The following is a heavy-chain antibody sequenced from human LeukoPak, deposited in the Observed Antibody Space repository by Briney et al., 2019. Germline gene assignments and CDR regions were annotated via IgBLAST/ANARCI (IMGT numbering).Heavy chain of an antibody. D-gene: IGHD6-19*01. Sequence: VASVKVSCKAPGYTFTGYYMHWVRQAPGQGLEWMGWINPNSGGTNYAQKFQGRVTMTRDTSITTAYMELSRLRSDDTAVYYCARVVAGNWFDPWGQGTLVTVSS. J-gene: IGHJ5*02. CDR2: INPNSGGT. CDR1: GYTFTGYY. V-gene: IGHV1-2*02. CDR3: ARVVAGNWFDP.